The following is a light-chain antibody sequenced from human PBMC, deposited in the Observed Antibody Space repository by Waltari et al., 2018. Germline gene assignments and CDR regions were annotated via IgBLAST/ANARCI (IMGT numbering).Light chain of an antibody. CDR1: QSVLYSSNNNNY. J-gene: IGKJ1*01. V-gene: IGKV4-1*01. CDR3: QQYYSTPQT. CDR2: WAS. Sequence: DIVMTHSPDSLAVSLGERATNNFKSSQSVLYSSNNNNYLAWYQQKPGQPPKLLIYWASTRESGVPDRFSGSGSGTDFTLTISSLQAEDVAVYYCQQYYSTPQTFGQGTKVEIK.